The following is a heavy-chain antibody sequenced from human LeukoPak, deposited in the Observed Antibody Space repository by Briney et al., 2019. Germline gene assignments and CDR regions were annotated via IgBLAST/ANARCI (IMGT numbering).Heavy chain of an antibody. Sequence: SQTLSLTCTVSGGSISSGDYYWSWIRQSPGKGLEWIGYIYYSGSTYYNPSLKSRVTISVDTSKNQFSLKLSSVTAADTAVYYCASQSRVATVDYWGQGTLVTVSS. V-gene: IGHV4-30-4*01. CDR3: ASQSRVATVDY. D-gene: IGHD5-12*01. J-gene: IGHJ4*02. CDR1: GGSISSGDYY. CDR2: IYYSGST.